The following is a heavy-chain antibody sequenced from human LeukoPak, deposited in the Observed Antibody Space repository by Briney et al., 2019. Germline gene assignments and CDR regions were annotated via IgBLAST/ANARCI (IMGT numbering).Heavy chain of an antibody. CDR2: ISYDGSNK. CDR1: GFTFSSYG. Sequence: PGRSLRLSCAASGFTFSSYGMHWVRQAPGKGLEWVAVISYDGSNKYYADSVKGRSTISRDNSKNTLYLQMNSLRAEDTAVYYCAKDFYYDSSGYPPDYWGQGTLVTVTS. D-gene: IGHD3-22*01. V-gene: IGHV3-30*18. J-gene: IGHJ4*02. CDR3: AKDFYYDSSGYPPDY.